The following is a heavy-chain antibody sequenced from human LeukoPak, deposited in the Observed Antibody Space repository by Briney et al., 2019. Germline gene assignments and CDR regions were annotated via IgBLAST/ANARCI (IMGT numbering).Heavy chain of an antibody. CDR2: ISSSSSTI. D-gene: IGHD2/OR15-2a*01. Sequence: PGGSLRLSCAASGFTFSSYSMNWVRQAPGKGLEWVSYISSSSSTIYYADSVKGRFTISRDNAKNSLYLQMNSLRAEDTAVYYCARGGNIVQPQDAFDIWGQGTMVTVSS. CDR3: ARGGNIVQPQDAFDI. J-gene: IGHJ3*02. V-gene: IGHV3-48*01. CDR1: GFTFSSYS.